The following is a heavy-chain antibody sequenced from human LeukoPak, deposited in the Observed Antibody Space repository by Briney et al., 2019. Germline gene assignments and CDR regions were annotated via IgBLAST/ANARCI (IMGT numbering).Heavy chain of an antibody. Sequence: GSSVKVSCKASGYTFTSNYIHWVRQAPGQGLEWMGMIYPRDGSTSYAQKFQGRVTITADESTSTAYMELSSLRSEDTAVYYCARGRGYSYMDAFDIWGQGTMVTVSS. D-gene: IGHD5-18*01. CDR1: GYTFTSNY. J-gene: IGHJ3*02. CDR2: IYPRDGST. V-gene: IGHV1-46*01. CDR3: ARGRGYSYMDAFDI.